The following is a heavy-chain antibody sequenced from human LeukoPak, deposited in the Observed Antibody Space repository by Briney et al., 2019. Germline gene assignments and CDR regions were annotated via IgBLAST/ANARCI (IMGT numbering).Heavy chain of an antibody. D-gene: IGHD3-22*01. J-gene: IGHJ6*03. CDR1: GYTFTSYD. V-gene: IGHV1-8*03. CDR3: ARAQDYYDSSGYPPVYYYYYLDV. Sequence: ASVKVSCKASGYTFTSYDINRVRQATGQGLEWMGWMNPKSGNTGYAQKFQGRVTITRNTSISTAYMELGSLRSEDTAVYYCARAQDYYDSSGYPPVYYYYYLDVWGTGTTVTVSS. CDR2: MNPKSGNT.